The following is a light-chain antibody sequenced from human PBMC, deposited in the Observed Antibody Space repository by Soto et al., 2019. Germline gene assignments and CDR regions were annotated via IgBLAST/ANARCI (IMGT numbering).Light chain of an antibody. Sequence: DIQMTQSPSSLSASVGDRVTIACRASQGMSNSLAWYQQKPGKVPKLLIYTAYTLRSGVPSRFSGSGSGTDFTLTINSLQPEDVATYYCQKYDSAPWTFGQGTKVEIK. CDR1: QGMSNS. CDR3: QKYDSAPWT. V-gene: IGKV1-27*01. CDR2: TAY. J-gene: IGKJ1*01.